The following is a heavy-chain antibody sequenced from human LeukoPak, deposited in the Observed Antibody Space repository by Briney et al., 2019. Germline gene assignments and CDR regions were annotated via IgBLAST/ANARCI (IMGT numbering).Heavy chain of an antibody. V-gene: IGHV4-39*01. Sequence: SETLSLTCTVSGASISSYYWGWIRQPPGKGLEWIGSIYYSGSTYYNPSLKSRVTISVDTSKNQFSLKLSSVTAADTAVYYCARGIRFLEWLPIDYWGQGTLVTVSS. CDR3: ARGIRFLEWLPIDY. CDR1: GASISSYY. D-gene: IGHD3-3*01. CDR2: IYYSGST. J-gene: IGHJ4*02.